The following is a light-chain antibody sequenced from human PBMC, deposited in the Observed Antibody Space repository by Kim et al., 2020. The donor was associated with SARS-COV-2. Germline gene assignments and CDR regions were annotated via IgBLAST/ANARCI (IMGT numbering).Light chain of an antibody. Sequence: QSALTQPASVFGFPGQSITISCTGTSSDVGSYNLASWYQQHPGKAPKFMIYEVSKRTSGVSNRFSGSKSGYTASLSISGRQAEDEADYYCCSYAGSSTLYVFGTGTKVTVL. J-gene: IGLJ1*01. CDR3: CSYAGSSTLYV. V-gene: IGLV2-23*02. CDR1: SSDVGSYNL. CDR2: EVS.